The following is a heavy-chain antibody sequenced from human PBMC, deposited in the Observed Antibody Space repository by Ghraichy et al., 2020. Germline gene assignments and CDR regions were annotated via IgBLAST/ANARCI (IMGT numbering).Heavy chain of an antibody. J-gene: IGHJ5*02. D-gene: IGHD2-15*01. V-gene: IGHV4-59*01. CDR1: GGSISSYY. CDR2: IYYSGST. CDR3: ARASLGYCSGGSCYSRVRFDP. Sequence: SETLSLTCTVSGGSISSYYWSWIRQPPGKGLEWIGYIYYSGSTNYNPSLKSRVTISVDTSKNQFSLKLSSVTAADTAVYYCARASLGYCSGGSCYSRVRFDPWGQGTLVTVSS.